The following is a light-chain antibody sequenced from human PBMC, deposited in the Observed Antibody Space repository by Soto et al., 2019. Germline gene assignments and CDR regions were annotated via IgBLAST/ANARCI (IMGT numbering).Light chain of an antibody. CDR3: QAWDSTTEV. CDR2: QDT. V-gene: IGLV3-1*01. Sequence: SYELTQPPSVSVSPGQTASITCSGARLGNEYACWYQQKPGQSPILVIYQDTKRPSGIPERFSGSNSGNTATLTISGTQAMDEADYYCQAWDSTTEVFGGGTKLTVL. J-gene: IGLJ2*01. CDR1: RLGNEY.